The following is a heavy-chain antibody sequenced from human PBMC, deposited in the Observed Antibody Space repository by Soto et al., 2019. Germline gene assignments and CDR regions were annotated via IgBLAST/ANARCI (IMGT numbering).Heavy chain of an antibody. CDR2: ISSSSSYI. D-gene: IGHD3-3*01. CDR3: ARGSLERLTV. Sequence: EVQLVESGGGLVKPGGSLRLSCAASGFTFSSYSMNWVRQAPGKGLEWVSSISSSSSYIYYADSVKGRFTISRDNAKNSLYLQKNCLRAEDTAVYYCARGSLERLTVWGQGTLVTVSS. J-gene: IGHJ4*02. V-gene: IGHV3-21*01. CDR1: GFTFSSYS.